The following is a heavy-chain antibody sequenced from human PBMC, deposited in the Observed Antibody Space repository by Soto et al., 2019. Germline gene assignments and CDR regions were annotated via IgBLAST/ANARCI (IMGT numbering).Heavy chain of an antibody. CDR2: IIPIFGTA. V-gene: IGHV1-69*06. CDR1: GGTFSSYA. Sequence: VKVSCKASGGTFSSYAISWVRQAPGQGLEWMGGIIPIFGTANYAQKFQGRVTITADKSTSTAYMELSSLRSEDTAVYYCARHRPHRYCSGGSCPGRFDPWGQGTLGTVSS. D-gene: IGHD2-15*01. CDR3: ARHRPHRYCSGGSCPGRFDP. J-gene: IGHJ5*02.